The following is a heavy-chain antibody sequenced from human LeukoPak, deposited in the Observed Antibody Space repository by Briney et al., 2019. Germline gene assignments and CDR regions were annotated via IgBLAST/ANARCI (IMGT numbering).Heavy chain of an antibody. J-gene: IGHJ4*02. Sequence: SETLSLTCTVSGGSISSSSYYWGWIRQPPGKGLEWIGEINHSGSTNYNPSLKSRVTISVDTSKNQFSLKLSSVTAADTAVYYCARGLGYSYGPYYFDYWGQGTLVTVSS. CDR3: ARGLGYSYGPYYFDY. CDR2: INHSGST. V-gene: IGHV4-39*07. D-gene: IGHD5-18*01. CDR1: GGSISSSSYY.